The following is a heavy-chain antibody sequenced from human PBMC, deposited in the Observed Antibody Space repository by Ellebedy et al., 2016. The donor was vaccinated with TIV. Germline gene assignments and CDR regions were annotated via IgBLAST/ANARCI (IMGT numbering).Heavy chain of an antibody. V-gene: IGHV3-48*04. CDR3: AIFGHYDSSGYYY. J-gene: IGHJ4*02. CDR1: GFTFSSYS. D-gene: IGHD3-22*01. CDR2: ISSSSSTI. Sequence: GGSLRLXCAASGFTFSSYSMNWVRQAPGKGLEWVSYISSSSSTIYYADSVKGRFTISRDNAKNSLYLQMNSLRAEDTAVYYCAIFGHYDSSGYYYWGQGTLVTVSS.